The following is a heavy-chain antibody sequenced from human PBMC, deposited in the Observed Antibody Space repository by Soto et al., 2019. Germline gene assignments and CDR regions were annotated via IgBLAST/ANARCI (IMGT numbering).Heavy chain of an antibody. CDR3: ATGPTPFGSSYRFSFFDS. J-gene: IGHJ4*02. CDR2: ISYSGNN. V-gene: IGHV4-30-4*02. CDR1: GASITTAAYC. Sequence: PSETQSLTCTVSGASITTAAYCWSWIRQRPGEGLEWIGFISYSGNNYVSPSLKRRLLLSVAPSKNQFSLELSIATEVGTAVSFSATGPTPFGSSYRFSFFDSRGRGTM. D-gene: IGHD3-10*01.